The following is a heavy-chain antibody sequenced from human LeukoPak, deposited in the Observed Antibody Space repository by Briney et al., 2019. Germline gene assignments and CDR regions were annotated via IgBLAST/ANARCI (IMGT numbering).Heavy chain of an antibody. CDR2: IYPGDSDT. CDR3: ARSTSGSNVKLDY. D-gene: IGHD3-22*01. V-gene: IGHV5-51*01. J-gene: IGHJ4*02. CDR1: GYSFTSYW. Sequence: GESLKISCKGSGYSFTSYWIAWVRQMPGKGLERMGIIYPGDSDTRYSPSFQGQVTISADKSISTAYLQWSSLKASDTAMYYCARSTSGSNVKLDYWGQGTLVTVSS.